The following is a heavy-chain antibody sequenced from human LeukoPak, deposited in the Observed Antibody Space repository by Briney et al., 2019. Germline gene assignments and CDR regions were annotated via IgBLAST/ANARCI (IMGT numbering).Heavy chain of an antibody. D-gene: IGHD3-16*01. CDR3: ARDGGTGYFDY. Sequence: SETLSLTCTVSGGSISSGSYYWSWIRQPAGKGLEWIGRIYSSGSTNYNPSLKSRVAISVDTSKNQFSLNLSSVTAADTAVYSCARDGGTGYFDYWGQGTLVTVSS. CDR2: IYSSGST. CDR1: GGSISSGSYY. J-gene: IGHJ4*02. V-gene: IGHV4-61*02.